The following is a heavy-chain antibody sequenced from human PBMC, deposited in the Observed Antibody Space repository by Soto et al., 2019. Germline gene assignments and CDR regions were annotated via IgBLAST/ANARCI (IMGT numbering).Heavy chain of an antibody. J-gene: IGHJ6*02. CDR2: INPNSGGT. CDR1: GYTFTGYY. CDR3: ARGANIVVVTDTSDYYYGMDV. Sequence: GASVKVSCKASGYTFTGYYMHWVRQAPGQGLEWMGWINPNSGGTNYAQKFQGWVTMTRDTSISTAYMELSRLRSDDTAVYYCARGANIVVVTDTSDYYYGMDVWGQGTTVTVSS. D-gene: IGHD2-21*02. V-gene: IGHV1-2*04.